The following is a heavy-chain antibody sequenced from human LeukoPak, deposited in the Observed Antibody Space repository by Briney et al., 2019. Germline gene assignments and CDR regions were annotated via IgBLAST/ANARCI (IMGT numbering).Heavy chain of an antibody. V-gene: IGHV1-8*01. CDR3: ARVDYYDSSGYWGLSYYYGMDV. J-gene: IGHJ6*02. D-gene: IGHD3-22*01. Sequence: ASVKVSCKASGYTFTSYDINWVRQATGQGLEWMGWMNPNSGNTGYAQKFQGRVTMTRNTSISTAYMELSSLRSDDTAVYYCARVDYYDSSGYWGLSYYYGMDVWGQGTTVTVSS. CDR2: MNPNSGNT. CDR1: GYTFTSYD.